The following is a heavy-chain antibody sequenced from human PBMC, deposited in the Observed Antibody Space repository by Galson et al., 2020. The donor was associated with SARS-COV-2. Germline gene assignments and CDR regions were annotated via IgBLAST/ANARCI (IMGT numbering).Heavy chain of an antibody. Sequence: TGGSLRLSCAASGFTFSDYYMHWNRQAPGKGLEWVAYITTRGSTTRYADSVKGRFTLSRDNANSSLSLQMNSLRAEDTALYYYAIQRYRGVTIVGGPNGGMDVWGQGTTVTVSS. V-gene: IGHV3-11*01. J-gene: IGHJ6*02. CDR2: ITTRGSTT. CDR1: GFTFSDYY. D-gene: IGHD3-3*01. CDR3: AIQRYRGVTIVGGPNGGMDV.